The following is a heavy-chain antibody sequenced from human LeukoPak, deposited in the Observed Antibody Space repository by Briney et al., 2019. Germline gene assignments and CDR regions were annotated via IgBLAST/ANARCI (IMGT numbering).Heavy chain of an antibody. Sequence: SQTLSLTCTVSGGSISSSYWSWIRQPAAKGLEWIGRIYTSGSTNYNPSLKSRVTISIDTSKNQFSLKLNSVTAADTAVYYCARDRGYSYAFDYWGQGTLVTVSS. D-gene: IGHD5-18*01. CDR2: IYTSGST. J-gene: IGHJ4*02. CDR1: GGSISSSY. CDR3: ARDRGYSYAFDY. V-gene: IGHV4-4*07.